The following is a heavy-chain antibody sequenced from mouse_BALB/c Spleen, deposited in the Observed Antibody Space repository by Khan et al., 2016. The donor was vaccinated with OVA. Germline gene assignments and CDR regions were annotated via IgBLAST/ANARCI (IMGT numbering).Heavy chain of an antibody. CDR1: GYSITSGYG. D-gene: IGHD1-2*01. CDR3: ARTARITY. CDR2: ISYSGST. Sequence: EVELVESGPGLVKSSQSLSLTCTVTGYSITSGYGWNWIRQFPGNKLEWMGYISYSGSTNYNPSLKSRISITRDTSKNQFFLQLNSVTTEDTATYYCARTARITYWGQGTTLTVSS. V-gene: IGHV3-2*02. J-gene: IGHJ2*01.